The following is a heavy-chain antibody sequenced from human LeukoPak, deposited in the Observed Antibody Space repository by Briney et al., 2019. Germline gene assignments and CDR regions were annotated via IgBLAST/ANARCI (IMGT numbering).Heavy chain of an antibody. Sequence: SETLSLTCTVSGYSISSGYYWGWIRQPPGKGLEWIGSIYHSGSTYYNPSLKSRVTISVDTSKNQFSLKLSSVTAADTAVYYCASEDLSYGLLWFGEPVSAWVYWGQGTLVTVSS. CDR3: ASEDLSYGLLWFGEPVSAWVY. J-gene: IGHJ4*02. V-gene: IGHV4-38-2*02. CDR1: GYSISSGYY. CDR2: IYHSGST. D-gene: IGHD3-10*01.